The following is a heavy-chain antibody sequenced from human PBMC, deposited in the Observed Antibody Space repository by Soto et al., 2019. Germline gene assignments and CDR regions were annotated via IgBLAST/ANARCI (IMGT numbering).Heavy chain of an antibody. J-gene: IGHJ4*02. CDR1: GGSITTYY. CDR2: IYNSGGT. D-gene: IGHD5-18*01. V-gene: IGHV4-4*08. Sequence: SETLSLTCTVSGGSITTYYWSWIRQPPGKGLECIGYIYNSGGTKYNPSLKSRVDISADTSKNQFSLRVSSVTAADTAVYYCARAYSYGYGLYFDYWGQGTLVTVSS. CDR3: ARAYSYGYGLYFDY.